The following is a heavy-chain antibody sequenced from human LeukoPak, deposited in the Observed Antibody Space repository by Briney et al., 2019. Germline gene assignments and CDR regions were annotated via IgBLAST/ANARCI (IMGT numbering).Heavy chain of an antibody. CDR3: ARARAGIRIAVADYYFDY. Sequence: GESLNVSCQSSGYSFTSYWIGWVRQMPGKGLEWMGIVYPGDSDTRYSPSFQGQVTISADKSISTAYLQWSSLKASDTAMYYCARARAGIRIAVADYYFDYWGQGTLVTVSS. D-gene: IGHD6-19*01. CDR2: VYPGDSDT. J-gene: IGHJ4*02. CDR1: GYSFTSYW. V-gene: IGHV5-51*01.